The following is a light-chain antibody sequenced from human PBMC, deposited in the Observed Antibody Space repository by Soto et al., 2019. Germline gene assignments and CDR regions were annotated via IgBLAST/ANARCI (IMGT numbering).Light chain of an antibody. V-gene: IGLV2-8*01. Sequence: QSVLTQPPSASGSPGQSVTISCTGTSSDVGGYNYVSWYQQHPDKAPKLIIYEVSKRPSGVPDRFSGSKSGNTASLTVSGLQAEDEADYYCSSYGGYNNVIFGGGTQLIVL. CDR1: SSDVGGYNY. J-gene: IGLJ2*01. CDR3: SSYGGYNNVI. CDR2: EVS.